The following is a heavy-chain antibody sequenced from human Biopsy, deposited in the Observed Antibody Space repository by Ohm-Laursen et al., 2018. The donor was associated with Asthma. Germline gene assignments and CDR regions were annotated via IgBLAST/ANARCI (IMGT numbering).Heavy chain of an antibody. CDR2: MYHSGSP. J-gene: IGHJ4*02. Sequence: SDTLSLTCTVSGGSITSSSYYWGWIRQPPGKGVEWIGSMYHSGSPYYHPSLKSRPTISVDTSKNQLSLKMSSATAADTAVYFCVRHQYSSSWSTFDYWGQGALVTVSS. CDR1: GGSITSSSYY. CDR3: VRHQYSSSWSTFDY. V-gene: IGHV4-39*01. D-gene: IGHD3-22*01.